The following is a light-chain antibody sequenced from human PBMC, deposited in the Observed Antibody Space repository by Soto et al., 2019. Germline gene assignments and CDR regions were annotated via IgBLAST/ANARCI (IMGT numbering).Light chain of an antibody. Sequence: QSVLTQPASVSGSPGQSITISCTGTSNDVGAYDYVSWYQHHPGKAPRLIIYEVTNRPSGVSNRFSGSKSGDTASLTISGLQAEDEADYYCSSYTSSNTFVFGTGTKVTVL. CDR1: SNDVGAYDY. V-gene: IGLV2-14*01. J-gene: IGLJ1*01. CDR2: EVT. CDR3: SSYTSSNTFV.